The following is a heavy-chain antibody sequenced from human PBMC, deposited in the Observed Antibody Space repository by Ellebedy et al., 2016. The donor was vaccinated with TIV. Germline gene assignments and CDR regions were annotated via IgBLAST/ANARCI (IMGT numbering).Heavy chain of an antibody. CDR2: IKQDGSEK. D-gene: IGHD2-21*02. J-gene: IGHJ4*02. V-gene: IGHV3-7*04. Sequence: GGSLRLXXAASGFTVSSNYMSWVRQAPGKGLEWVANIKQDGSEKYYVDSVKGRFTISRDNAKNSLYLQMNSLRAEDTAVYYCARTAYCGGDCYTYYFDYWGQGTLVTVSS. CDR3: ARTAYCGGDCYTYYFDY. CDR1: GFTVSSNY.